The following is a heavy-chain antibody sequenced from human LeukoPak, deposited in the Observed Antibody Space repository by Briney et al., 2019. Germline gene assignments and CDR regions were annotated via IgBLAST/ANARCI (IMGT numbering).Heavy chain of an antibody. CDR3: ARGRYYYDSSGYNYYYYYYMDV. CDR1: GFTFSSSW. CDR2: IKSDGSGT. Sequence: LSGGSLRLSCAASGFTFSSSWMHWARQAPGKGLVWVSRIKSDGSGTNYADSVKGRFTISRDNAKNTLYLQMNSLRAEDTAVYYCARGRYYYDSSGYNYYYYYYMDVWGKGTTVTVSS. V-gene: IGHV3-74*01. J-gene: IGHJ6*03. D-gene: IGHD3-22*01.